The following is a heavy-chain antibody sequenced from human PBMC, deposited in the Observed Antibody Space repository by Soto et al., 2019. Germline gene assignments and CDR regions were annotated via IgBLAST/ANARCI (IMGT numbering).Heavy chain of an antibody. CDR3: ARGDPGGSGSPASYYYAGGDV. V-gene: IGHV3-23*01. Sequence: DVQLLESGGQLVQPGGSLRLSCSASGFALSSYAMSWVRQAPGKGLQWVSSISAGGDMTYNSDSVKGRFTISRDNSNNALFLQMHNLRIEDTALYYCARGDPGGSGSPASYYYAGGDVWGQGATVTVS. D-gene: IGHD1-26*01. J-gene: IGHJ6*02. CDR2: ISAGGDMT. CDR1: GFALSSYA.